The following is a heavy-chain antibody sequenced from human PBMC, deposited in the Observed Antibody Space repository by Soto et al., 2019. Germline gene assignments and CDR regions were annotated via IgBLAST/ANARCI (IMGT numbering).Heavy chain of an antibody. CDR2: ISGSGGST. CDR3: AKEIVGATRPGIYYYGMDV. CDR1: GFTFSSYA. D-gene: IGHD1-26*01. Sequence: GGSLRLSCAASGFTFSSYAMSWVRQAPGKGLEWVSAISGSGGSTYYADSVKGRFTISRDNSKNTLYLQMNSLRAEDTAVYYCAKEIVGATRPGIYYYGMDVWGQGTTVTVSS. J-gene: IGHJ6*02. V-gene: IGHV3-23*01.